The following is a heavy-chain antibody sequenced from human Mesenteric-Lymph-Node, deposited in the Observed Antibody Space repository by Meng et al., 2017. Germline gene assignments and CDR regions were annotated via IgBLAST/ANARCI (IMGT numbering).Heavy chain of an antibody. CDR3: ARVAAAGNEWFDP. D-gene: IGHD6-13*01. V-gene: IGHV4-4*02. Sequence: HPPQPDPRTVNPSSTPSLSWAFPGGSLSSINCWTGFRQPPGKWLEWIGEIYHSGSTNYNPSLKSRVTISVDKSKNQFSLKLSSVTAADTAVYYCARVAAAGNEWFDPWGQGTLVTVSS. J-gene: IGHJ5*02. CDR1: GGSLSSINC. CDR2: IYHSGST.